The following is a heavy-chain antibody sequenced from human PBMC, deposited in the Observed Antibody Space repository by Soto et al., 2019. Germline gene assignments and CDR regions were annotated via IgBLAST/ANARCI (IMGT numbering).Heavy chain of an antibody. V-gene: IGHV4-39*01. J-gene: IGHJ6*02. D-gene: IGHD2-2*01. CDR1: GGSISSSSYY. Sequence: SETLSLTCTVSGGSISSSSYYWGWIRQPPGKGLEWIGSIYYSGSTYYNPSLKSRVTISVDTSKNQFSLKLSSVTAADTAVYYCARGGNEVPAAIGYYYYYGMDVWGQGTTVT. CDR3: ARGGNEVPAAIGYYYYYGMDV. CDR2: IYYSGST.